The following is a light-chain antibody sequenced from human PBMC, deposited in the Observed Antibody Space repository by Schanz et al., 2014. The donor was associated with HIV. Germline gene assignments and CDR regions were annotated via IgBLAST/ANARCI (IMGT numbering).Light chain of an antibody. CDR2: EVN. Sequence: QSALTQPASVSGSPGQSITISCTGTTGDVGSYNLVSWYQQHPGKAPKLMIYEVNKRPSGVSNRFSGSKSGKTASLTISGLQAEDEADYYCCSFSDSSSLVFGGGTKLTVL. CDR1: TGDVGSYNL. CDR3: CSFSDSSSLV. J-gene: IGLJ2*01. V-gene: IGLV2-23*02.